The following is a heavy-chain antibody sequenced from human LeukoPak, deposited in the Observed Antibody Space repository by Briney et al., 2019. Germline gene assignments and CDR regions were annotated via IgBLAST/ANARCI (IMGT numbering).Heavy chain of an antibody. CDR2: IIPILGIA. Sequence: ASVKVSCKASGYTFTSYGISWVRQAPGQGLEWMGRIIPILGIANYAQKFQGRVTITADKSTSTAYMELSSLRSEDTAVYYCAKATTVMSYFDYWGQGTLVTVSS. D-gene: IGHD4-17*01. J-gene: IGHJ4*02. V-gene: IGHV1-69*04. CDR1: GYTFTSYG. CDR3: AKATTVMSYFDY.